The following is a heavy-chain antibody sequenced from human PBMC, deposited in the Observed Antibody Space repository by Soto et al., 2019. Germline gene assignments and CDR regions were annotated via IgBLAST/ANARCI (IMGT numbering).Heavy chain of an antibody. D-gene: IGHD4-17*01. CDR2: IYYSGST. CDR3: ARVPPMNYPDYGPDAFDI. V-gene: IGHV4-31*03. J-gene: IGHJ3*02. CDR1: GGSISSGGYY. Sequence: QVQLQEWGPGLVKPSQTLSLTCTVSGGSISSGGYYWSWIRQHPGKGLEWIGYIYYSGSTYYNPSLKSRVTRSVDTSKNQFSLKLSSVTAADTAVYYCARVPPMNYPDYGPDAFDIWGQGTMVTVSS.